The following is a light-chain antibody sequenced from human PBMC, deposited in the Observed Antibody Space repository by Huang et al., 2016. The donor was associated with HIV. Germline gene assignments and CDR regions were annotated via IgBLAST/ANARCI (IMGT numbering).Light chain of an antibody. CDR1: LSVSNY. V-gene: IGKV3-11*01. CDR3: QQRSNWPLT. J-gene: IGKJ4*01. Sequence: DIVLTQSPATLSLSPGERATLSCRASLSVSNYLAWYQQKPGQAPRLLIYDASNRATGIPAKFSGSGSGTDFSLTISSLEPEDFALYYCQQRSNWPLTFGGGTKVEI. CDR2: DAS.